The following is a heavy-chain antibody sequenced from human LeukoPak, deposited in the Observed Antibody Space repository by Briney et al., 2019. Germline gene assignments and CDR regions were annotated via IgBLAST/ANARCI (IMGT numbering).Heavy chain of an antibody. D-gene: IGHD6-13*01. CDR3: AREVWAAAEGEDWFDP. Sequence: GASVKVSCKASGYTFTSYAMNWVRQAPGQGLEWMGWINTNTGNPTYAQGFTGRFVFSLDTSVSTAYLQISSLKAEDTAVYYCAREVWAAAEGEDWFDPWGQGTLVTVSS. J-gene: IGHJ5*02. CDR1: GYTFTSYA. CDR2: INTNTGNP. V-gene: IGHV7-4-1*02.